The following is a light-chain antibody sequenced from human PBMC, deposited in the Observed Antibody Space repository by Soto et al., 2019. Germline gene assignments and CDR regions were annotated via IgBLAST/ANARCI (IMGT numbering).Light chain of an antibody. Sequence: EIVMTQSPATLSVSPGERATLSCRASQSVSNNLAWYQQKPGRAPRLLIYGASTRATGIPARFSGSGSGTEFTLTISSLQSEDFAVYYCQQYNNWPPYTFGQGTQLEIK. CDR2: GAS. CDR1: QSVSNN. V-gene: IGKV3-15*01. J-gene: IGKJ2*01. CDR3: QQYNNWPPYT.